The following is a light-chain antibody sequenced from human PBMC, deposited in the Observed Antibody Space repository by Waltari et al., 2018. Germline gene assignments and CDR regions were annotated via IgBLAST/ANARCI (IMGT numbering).Light chain of an antibody. Sequence: IVLTQSPGTLSLSPGERATLSCRASQSVGGTLAWYQQKPGHAPRLLMYGASIRAPGTPDRFSGTGSGTDFSLTISRLEPEDFAVYYCQHYVRLPATFGQGTKVEIK. CDR1: QSVGGT. CDR2: GAS. V-gene: IGKV3-20*01. J-gene: IGKJ1*01. CDR3: QHYVRLPAT.